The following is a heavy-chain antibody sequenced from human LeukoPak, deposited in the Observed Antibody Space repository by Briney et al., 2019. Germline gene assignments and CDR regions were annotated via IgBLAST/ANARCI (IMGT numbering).Heavy chain of an antibody. CDR3: ASRYSSGWYSYYYYYYYMDV. D-gene: IGHD6-19*01. CDR2: IYSSGST. Sequence: SETLSLTCTVSGGSISSYYWSWIRQPAGKGLEWIGRIYSSGSTNYNPSLKSRVTMSVDTSKNQFSLKLSSVTAADTAVYYCASRYSSGWYSYYYYYYYMDVWGKGTTVTISS. J-gene: IGHJ6*03. CDR1: GGSISSYY. V-gene: IGHV4-4*07.